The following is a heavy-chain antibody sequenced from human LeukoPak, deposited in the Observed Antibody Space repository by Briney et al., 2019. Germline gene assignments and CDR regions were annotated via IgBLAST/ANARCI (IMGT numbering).Heavy chain of an antibody. V-gene: IGHV3-35*01. D-gene: IGHD2-15*01. Sequence: PGGSLRLSCAASGFTFSNSDMNWVHQAPGKRLEWVSGVSWNGSRTHYADSVKGRFIISRDNSKNTLYLQMNSLRAEDTAIYYCAKNGDRGAYCSGGSCYPYYYYNMDVWGKGTTVTISS. CDR1: GFTFSNSD. CDR3: AKNGDRGAYCSGGSCYPYYYYNMDV. J-gene: IGHJ6*03. CDR2: VSWNGSRT.